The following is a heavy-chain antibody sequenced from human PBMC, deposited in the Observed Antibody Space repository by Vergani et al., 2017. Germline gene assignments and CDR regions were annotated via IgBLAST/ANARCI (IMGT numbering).Heavy chain of an antibody. Sequence: QVQLQESGPGLVKPSQTLSLTCTVSGGSISSGSYYWSWIRQPAGKGLEWIGRIYTSGSTNYNPSLKSRVTISVDTSKNQFSLKLSSVTAADTAVYYCARVTRYGYGYYYYGMDVWGQGTTVTVSS. V-gene: IGHV4-61*02. D-gene: IGHD5-18*01. CDR1: GGSISSGSYY. CDR2: IYTSGST. CDR3: ARVTRYGYGYYYYGMDV. J-gene: IGHJ6*02.